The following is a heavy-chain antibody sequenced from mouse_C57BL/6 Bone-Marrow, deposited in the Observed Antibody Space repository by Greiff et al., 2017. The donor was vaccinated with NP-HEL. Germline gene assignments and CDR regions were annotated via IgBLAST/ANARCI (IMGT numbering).Heavy chain of an antibody. CDR2: IDPSDSYT. CDR1: GYTFTSYW. D-gene: IGHD1-1*01. CDR3: ARVRDGSDY. J-gene: IGHJ2*01. V-gene: IGHV1-50*01. Sequence: QVQLQQPGAELVMPGASVKLSCKASGYTFTSYWMQWVKQRPGQGLEWIGEIDPSDSYTNYNQKFKGEATLTVDTSSSTAYMQLSSLTSEDSAVYYCARVRDGSDYWGEGTTLTVSS.